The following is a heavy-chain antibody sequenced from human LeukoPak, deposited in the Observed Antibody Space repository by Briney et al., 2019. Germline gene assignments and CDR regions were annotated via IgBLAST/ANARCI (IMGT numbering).Heavy chain of an antibody. D-gene: IGHD1-26*01. Sequence: GSSVKVSCKASGYTFTGYYMHWVRQAPGQGLEWMGWINPNSGGTNYAQKFQARVTMTRDTSISTAYMELSRLRSDDTAVYYCARERDVSGNYYGAFDIWGQGTMVTVSS. V-gene: IGHV1-2*02. CDR2: INPNSGGT. CDR1: GYTFTGYY. J-gene: IGHJ3*02. CDR3: ARERDVSGNYYGAFDI.